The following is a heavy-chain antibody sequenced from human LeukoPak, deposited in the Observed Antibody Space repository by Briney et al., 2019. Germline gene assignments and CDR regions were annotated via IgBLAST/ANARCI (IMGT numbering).Heavy chain of an antibody. Sequence: GGSVRLYCAASGFTFSDYYMSWIRQAPGKGLEWVSYISSSGGSIYYADSVKGRFTISRDNAKNSLYLQMNSLRAEDTAVYYCARASQWLPTDYWGQGTLVTVSS. J-gene: IGHJ4*02. V-gene: IGHV3-11*04. D-gene: IGHD6-19*01. CDR3: ARASQWLPTDY. CDR2: ISSSGGSI. CDR1: GFTFSDYY.